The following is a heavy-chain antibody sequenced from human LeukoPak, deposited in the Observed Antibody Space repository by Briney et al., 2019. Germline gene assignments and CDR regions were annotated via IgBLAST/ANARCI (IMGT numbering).Heavy chain of an antibody. CDR1: GGSISSSNYY. CDR2: IYYSGST. Sequence: PSETLSLTCTVSGGSISSSNYYWGWIRQPPGKGLEWIGNIYYSGSTNYNPSLKSRLTISGDTSKNQFSLKLSSVTAADTAVYYCARSYYFDYWGQGTLVTVSS. CDR3: ARSYYFDY. J-gene: IGHJ4*02. V-gene: IGHV4-39*01.